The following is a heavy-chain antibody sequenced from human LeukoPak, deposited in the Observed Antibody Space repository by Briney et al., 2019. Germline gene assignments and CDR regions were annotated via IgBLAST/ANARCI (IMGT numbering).Heavy chain of an antibody. V-gene: IGHV4-59*01. CDR1: GGSISSYY. D-gene: IGHD2-21*02. Sequence: PSETLSLTCTVSGGSISSYYWSWIRQPPGKGLEWIGYIYYSGSTNYNPSLKSRVTISVDTSKNQFSLKLSSVTAADTAVYYCARGLDFCWGGDCYWFDPWGQGTLVTVSS. CDR3: ARGLDFCWGGDCYWFDP. J-gene: IGHJ5*02. CDR2: IYYSGST.